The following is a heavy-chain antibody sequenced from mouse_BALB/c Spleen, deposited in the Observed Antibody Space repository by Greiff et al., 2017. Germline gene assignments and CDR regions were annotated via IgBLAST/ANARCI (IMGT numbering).Heavy chain of an antibody. CDR1: GFTFSSYA. V-gene: IGHV5-9-3*01. J-gene: IGHJ2*01. Sequence: EVQLEESGGGLVKPGGSLKLSCAASGFTFSSYAMSWVRQTPEKRLEWVATSSSGGSYTYYPDSVKGRFTITRDNAKNTLYLQMSSLRSEDTAMYYCARYGDELDYWGQGTTVTVSA. CDR2: SSSGGSYT. CDR3: ARYGDELDY. D-gene: IGHD1-1*01.